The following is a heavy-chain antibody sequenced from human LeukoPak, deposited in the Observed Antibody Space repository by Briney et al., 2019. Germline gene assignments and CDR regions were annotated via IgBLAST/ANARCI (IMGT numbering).Heavy chain of an antibody. D-gene: IGHD3-16*02. CDR2: INPDGSNT. J-gene: IGHJ4*02. Sequence: GGSLRLSCAASGFPFSTSWMHWVRQVPGKGLMWVSHINPDGSNTAYADSVEGRFTVSRDNANNTLSLQMNSLRAEDTAVYYCTRGYISGGQGILVTVSS. CDR3: TRGYIS. V-gene: IGHV3-74*01. CDR1: GFPFSTSW.